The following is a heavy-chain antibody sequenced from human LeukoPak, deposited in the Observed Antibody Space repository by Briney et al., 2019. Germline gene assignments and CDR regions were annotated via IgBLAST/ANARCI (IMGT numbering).Heavy chain of an antibody. CDR2: ISSSAGST. J-gene: IGHJ4*02. CDR3: AKTDRITMVRGVTDY. Sequence: PGGSLRLSCVASGFTFSSYGMTWVRQAPGKGPEWVSVISSSAGSTYYADSVKGRFTISRDNSKNTLYLQMNSLRAEDTAVYYCAKTDRITMVRGVTDYWGQGTLVTVSS. D-gene: IGHD3-10*01. V-gene: IGHV3-23*01. CDR1: GFTFSSYG.